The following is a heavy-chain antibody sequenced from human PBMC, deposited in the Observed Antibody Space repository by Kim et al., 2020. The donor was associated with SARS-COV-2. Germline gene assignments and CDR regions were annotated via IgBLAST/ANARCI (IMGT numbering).Heavy chain of an antibody. V-gene: IGHV3-48*02. J-gene: IGHJ4*02. CDR1: GFTFSSYS. D-gene: IGHD3-10*01. CDR3: ARDLGAAMWFGELFDY. Sequence: GGSLRLSCAASGFTFSSYSMNWVRQAPGKGLEWVSYISSSSSTIYYADSVKGRFTISRDNAKNSLYLQMNSLRDEDTAVYYCARDLGAAMWFGELFDYWGQGTLVTVSS. CDR2: ISSSSSTI.